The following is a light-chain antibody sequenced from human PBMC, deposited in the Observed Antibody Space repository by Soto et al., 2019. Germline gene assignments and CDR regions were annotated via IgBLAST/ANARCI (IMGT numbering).Light chain of an antibody. CDR2: KAS. V-gene: IGKV1-5*03. J-gene: IGKJ4*01. CDR1: QSISSW. Sequence: DIQMTQSPSTLSASVGDRVTITCRASQSISSWLAWYQQKPGKAPKLLIYKASSLESGVPSRFSGSGSGTEFTLTISSLQPDDFATYYCQQYNRYSPLTIGGGTKVDIK. CDR3: QQYNRYSPLT.